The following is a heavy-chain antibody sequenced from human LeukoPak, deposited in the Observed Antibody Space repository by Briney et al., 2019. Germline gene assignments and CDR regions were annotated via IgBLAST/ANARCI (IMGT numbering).Heavy chain of an antibody. D-gene: IGHD2-2*01. CDR3: ARSPIVVVPAASYYYYMDV. CDR1: GGSISRSNYF. CDR2: IFYSGGT. Sequence: SETLSLTCTVSGGSISRSNYFWGWIRQPPGKGLEWIGSIFYSGGTYYNPSLKSRVTMSVDTSKNQFSLKLSSVTAADTAVYYCARSPIVVVPAASYYYYMDVWGKGTTVTVSS. J-gene: IGHJ6*03. V-gene: IGHV4-39*01.